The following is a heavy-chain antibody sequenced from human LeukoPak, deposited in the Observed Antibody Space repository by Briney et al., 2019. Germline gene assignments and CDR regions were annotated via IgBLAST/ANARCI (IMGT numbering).Heavy chain of an antibody. J-gene: IGHJ4*02. D-gene: IGHD1-14*01. Sequence: SETLSPTCTVSGGSISSSSYYWSWIRQPPGKGLEWIGSIYYSGSTYYNPSLKSRVTISVDTSKNQFSLKLSSVTAADTAVYYCARRDTELDYWGQGTLVTVSS. CDR2: IYYSGST. CDR1: GGSISSSSYY. V-gene: IGHV4-39*07. CDR3: ARRDTELDY.